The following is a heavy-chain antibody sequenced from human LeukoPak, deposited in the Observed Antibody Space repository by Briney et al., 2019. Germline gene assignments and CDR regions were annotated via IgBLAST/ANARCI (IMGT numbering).Heavy chain of an antibody. CDR1: DGSISSSGYY. CDR3: ARERGLDY. CDR2: MYYSGST. Sequence: SETLSLTCTVSDGSISSSGYYWGWIRQPPGKGLEWIGSMYYSGSTYYNPSLKSRVTISVDTSKNQFSLKLSSVTAADTAVYYCARERGLDYWGQGTLVTVSS. J-gene: IGHJ4*02. V-gene: IGHV4-39*07. D-gene: IGHD2-15*01.